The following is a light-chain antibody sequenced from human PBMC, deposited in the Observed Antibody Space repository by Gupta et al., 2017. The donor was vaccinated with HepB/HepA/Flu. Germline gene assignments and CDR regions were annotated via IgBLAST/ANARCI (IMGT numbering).Light chain of an antibody. Sequence: HSALTHPASVSGSPGQSITISCTGTRGAVCSYNNYLSWYQPHPGNDPKVIIYNVSNRPSGVSNRFSGSKSGTNAYLTISGLQAEDEADYYCSSYNSSRVVFGGGTKLTVL. CDR3: SSYNSSRVV. J-gene: IGLJ3*02. CDR2: NVS. V-gene: IGLV2-14*03. CDR1: RGAVCSYNNY.